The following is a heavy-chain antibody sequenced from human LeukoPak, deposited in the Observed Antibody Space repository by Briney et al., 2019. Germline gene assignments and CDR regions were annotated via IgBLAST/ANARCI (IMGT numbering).Heavy chain of an antibody. Sequence: PSETLSLTCTVSGGSISSSSYYWGWIRQPPGKGLEWIGSIYYSGSTYYNPSLKSRVTISVDTSKNQFSLKLSSVTAADTAVYYCARGEPGSPYWGQGTLVTVSS. V-gene: IGHV4-39*01. CDR3: ARGEPGSPY. D-gene: IGHD1-14*01. J-gene: IGHJ4*02. CDR1: GGSISSSSYY. CDR2: IYYSGST.